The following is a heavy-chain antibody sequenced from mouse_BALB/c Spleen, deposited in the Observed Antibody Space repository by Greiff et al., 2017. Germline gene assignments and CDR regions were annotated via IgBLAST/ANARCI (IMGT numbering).Heavy chain of an antibody. CDR3: ARSMGYDLDD. Sequence: QVQLKESGPGLVAPSQTLSISCTASGFSLTSYGVHWVRQPPGKGLEWLGVIRAGGSTNYNSALMSRLSISKDNSNSQVFLKMNSLQTDDTAMYYCARSMGYDLDDWGQGTTVTVSA. D-gene: IGHD2-2*01. J-gene: IGHJ2*01. CDR2: IRAGGST. CDR1: GFSLTSYG. V-gene: IGHV2-9*02.